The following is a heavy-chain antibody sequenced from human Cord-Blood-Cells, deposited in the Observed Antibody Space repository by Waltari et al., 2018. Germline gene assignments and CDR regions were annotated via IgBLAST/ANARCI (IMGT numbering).Heavy chain of an antibody. CDR2: VRSKANSYAT. D-gene: IGHD1-1*01. V-gene: IGHV3-73*02. J-gene: IGHJ4*02. CDR1: GFTFRGSA. Sequence: EVQLVESGGGLVQPGGSLKLSCAASGFTFRGSAMPWFRQASGKVVRWFGLVRSKANSYATAYAASVKGRFTISRDDSKITAYLQMNSLKTEDTAVYYCTRRYKNFDYWGQGTLVTVSS. CDR3: TRRYKNFDY.